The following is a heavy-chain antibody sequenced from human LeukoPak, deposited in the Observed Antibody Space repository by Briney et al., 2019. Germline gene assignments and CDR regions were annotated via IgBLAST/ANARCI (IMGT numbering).Heavy chain of an antibody. D-gene: IGHD6-13*01. Sequence: PSETLSLTCAVSGGSISSSNWWSWVRQPPGKGLEWIGEIYHSGSTNYNPSLKSRVTISVDKSKNQFSLKLSSVTAADTAVYYCARRIPWTGIYSGYSSSGPFDYWGQGTLVTVSS. J-gene: IGHJ4*02. CDR2: IYHSGST. CDR3: ARRIPWTGIYSGYSSSGPFDY. V-gene: IGHV4-4*02. CDR1: GGSISSSNW.